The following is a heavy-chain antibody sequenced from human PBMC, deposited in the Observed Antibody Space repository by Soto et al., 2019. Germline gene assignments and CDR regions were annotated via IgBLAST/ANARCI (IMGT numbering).Heavy chain of an antibody. J-gene: IGHJ4*02. V-gene: IGHV3-7*05. CDR1: GFTFSTHW. CDR2: INDDGSER. CDR3: AKAVR. Sequence: PGGSLRLSCAASGFTFSTHWMSWVRQAPGKGLEWVANINDDGSERNYADSVRGRFSVSRDNAKNSLFLQMNGLRVEDTALYYSAKAVRWGQGTQVTVSS.